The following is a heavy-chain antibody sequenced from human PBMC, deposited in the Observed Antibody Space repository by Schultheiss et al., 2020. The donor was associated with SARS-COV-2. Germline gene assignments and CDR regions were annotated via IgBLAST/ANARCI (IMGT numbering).Heavy chain of an antibody. Sequence: SVKVSCKASGGTFSSYAISWVRQAPGQGLEWMGGIIPIFGTANYAQKFQGRVTITADESTSTAYMELSSLRSDDTAVYYCARGDNWNDVSHWFDPWGQGTLVTVSS. CDR1: GGTFSSYA. D-gene: IGHD1-1*01. V-gene: IGHV1-69*13. J-gene: IGHJ5*02. CDR3: ARGDNWNDVSHWFDP. CDR2: IIPIFGTA.